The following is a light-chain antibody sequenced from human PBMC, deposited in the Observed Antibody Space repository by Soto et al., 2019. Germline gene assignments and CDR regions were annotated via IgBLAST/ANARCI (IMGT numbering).Light chain of an antibody. CDR1: QSISNW. V-gene: IGKV1-5*03. CDR2: KAS. Sequence: DIQMTQSPSTLSASVEDRVIIICRASQSISNWLAWYQQKPGKAPKLLIYKASRLETGVPSRFSGSGSGTEFTLTISSLQPDDFATYYCQQYNSYSPITFGPGSNLDVK. J-gene: IGKJ3*01. CDR3: QQYNSYSPIT.